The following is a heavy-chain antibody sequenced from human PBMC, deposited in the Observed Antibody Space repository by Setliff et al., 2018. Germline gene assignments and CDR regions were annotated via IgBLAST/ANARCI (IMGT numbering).Heavy chain of an antibody. V-gene: IGHV4-34*09. J-gene: IGHJ4*02. D-gene: IGHD3-16*01. CDR1: GGSFSGYY. CDR2: INHSGST. Sequence: LSLTCAVYGGSFSGYYWSWIRQPPGKGLEWIGEINHSGSTNYNPSLKSRVTISVDTSKTQSSLRLSSVTAADTAVYYCARAITSKYYFEYWGQGTLVTVSS. CDR3: ARAITSKYYFEY.